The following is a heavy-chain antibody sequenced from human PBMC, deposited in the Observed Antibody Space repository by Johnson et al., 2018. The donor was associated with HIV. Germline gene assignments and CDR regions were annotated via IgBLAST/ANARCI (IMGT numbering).Heavy chain of an antibody. D-gene: IGHD3-9*01. CDR3: ARVLRGRWTYYDILTGSTHADHDAFDI. CDR1: AGVTFSNAW. Sequence: QVHLVESGGGLVKPGGSLRLSCTASAGVTFSNAWMSWVRQAPGKGLEWVAVISYDGSNKYYADSVKGRFTISRDNSKNTLYLQMNSLRAEDTAVYYCARVLRGRWTYYDILTGSTHADHDAFDIWGQGTMVTVSS. V-gene: IGHV3-30-3*01. J-gene: IGHJ3*02. CDR2: ISYDGSNK.